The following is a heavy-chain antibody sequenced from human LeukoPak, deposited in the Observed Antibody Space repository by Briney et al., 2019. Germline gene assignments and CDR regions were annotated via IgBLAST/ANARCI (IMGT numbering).Heavy chain of an antibody. V-gene: IGHV4-39*01. CDR2: IYYSGST. CDR3: ARQVATRWFDP. CDR1: GGSISSSSYY. D-gene: IGHD5-12*01. J-gene: IGHJ5*02. Sequence: SETLSLTCTVSGGSISSSSYYWGWIRQPPGKGPEWIGSIYYSGSTYYNPSLKSRVTISVDTSKNQFSLKLSSVTAADTAVYYCARQVATRWFDPWGQGTLVTVSS.